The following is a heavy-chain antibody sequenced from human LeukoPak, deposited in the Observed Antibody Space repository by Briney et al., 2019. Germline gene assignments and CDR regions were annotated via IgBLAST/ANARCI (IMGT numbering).Heavy chain of an antibody. CDR3: ARDYYGTGSHDY. J-gene: IGHJ4*02. V-gene: IGHV3-23*01. Sequence: GGSLRLSCVGSGFTFRSHAMSWVRQAPEKGLEFVSGIYENGGTTYYADSVKGRFTISRDNSKNTLYLQMNSLRAEDTAVYYCARDYYGTGSHDYWGQGTLVTVSS. CDR2: IYENGGTT. CDR1: GFTFRSHA. D-gene: IGHD3-10*01.